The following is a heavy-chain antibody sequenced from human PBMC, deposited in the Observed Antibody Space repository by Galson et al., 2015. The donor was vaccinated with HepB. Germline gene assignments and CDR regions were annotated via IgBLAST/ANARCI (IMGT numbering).Heavy chain of an antibody. CDR2: IYWDDDK. CDR3: AHRRGRLEWLFQNWFDP. V-gene: IGHV2-5*02. Sequence: PALVKPTQTLTLTCTFSGFSLSTSGVGVGWIRQPPGKALEWLALIYWDDDKRYSPSLKSRLTITKDTSKNQVVLTMTNMDPVDTATYYCAHRRGRLEWLFQNWFDPWGQGTLVTVSS. D-gene: IGHD3-3*01. CDR1: GFSLSTSGVG. J-gene: IGHJ5*02.